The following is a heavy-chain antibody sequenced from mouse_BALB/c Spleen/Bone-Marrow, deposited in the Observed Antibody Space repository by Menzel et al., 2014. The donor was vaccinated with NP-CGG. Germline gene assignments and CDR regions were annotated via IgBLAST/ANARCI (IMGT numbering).Heavy chain of an antibody. D-gene: IGHD2-1*01. CDR3: ARNGNFYAMDY. J-gene: IGHJ4*01. V-gene: IGHV2-6-1*01. CDR2: IWSDGST. Sequence: VKLMESGPGLVAPSQSLSITCTISGLSLTSYGVHWVRQPPGKGLEWLVVIWSDGSTTYNSAPKSRLSISKDNSKSQVFLKMNSLQTDDTAMYYCARNGNFYAMDYWGQGTSVTVSS. CDR1: GLSLTSYG.